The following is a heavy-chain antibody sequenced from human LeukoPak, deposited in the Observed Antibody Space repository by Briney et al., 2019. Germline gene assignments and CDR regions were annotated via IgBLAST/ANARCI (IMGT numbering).Heavy chain of an antibody. CDR2: ISGSSGGT. CDR3: AKQGHYYDSTGYFDY. J-gene: IGHJ4*02. Sequence: GGTLRLSCAASGFSFSTYGMSWVRQAPGKGLEWVSAISGSSGGTYYADSVKGWFTISRDNSKNTLYLQINSLRAEDTAVYYCAKQGHYYDSTGYFDYWGQGTLVTVSS. V-gene: IGHV3-23*01. D-gene: IGHD3-22*01. CDR1: GFSFSTYG.